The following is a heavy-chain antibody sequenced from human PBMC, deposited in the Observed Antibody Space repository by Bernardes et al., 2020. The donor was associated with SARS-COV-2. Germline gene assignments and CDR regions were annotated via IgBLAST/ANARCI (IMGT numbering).Heavy chain of an antibody. D-gene: IGHD1-26*01. CDR1: GYTFTSYD. J-gene: IGHJ5*02. CDR3: ARDKSGCRIGGWFAP. CDR2: MNPNSGNT. Sequence: ASVKVSCKASGYTFTSYDINWVRQATGQGPEWMGWMNPNSGNTGYAQKFQGRLTMTRNTSITTVYMELSSLRSEDTAVYYCARDKSGCRIGGWFAPWGQGTLVTGSS. V-gene: IGHV1-8*01.